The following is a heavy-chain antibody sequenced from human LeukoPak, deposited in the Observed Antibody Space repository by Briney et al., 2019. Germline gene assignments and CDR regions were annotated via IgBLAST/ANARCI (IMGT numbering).Heavy chain of an antibody. CDR3: ARRRCSSTNCYAGYFDY. V-gene: IGHV3-48*04. Sequence: GGSLRLSCAASGFTFSSYSMNWVRQAPGRGLEWVSYISSSSSTIYNADSVKGRFTISRDNAKNSLYLQMNSLRAEDTAVYYCARRRCSSTNCYAGYFDYWGQGTLVTVSS. CDR1: GFTFSSYS. CDR2: ISSSSSTI. D-gene: IGHD2-2*01. J-gene: IGHJ4*02.